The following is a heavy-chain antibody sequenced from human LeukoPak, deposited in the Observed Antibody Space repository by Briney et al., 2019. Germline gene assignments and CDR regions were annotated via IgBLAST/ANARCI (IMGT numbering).Heavy chain of an antibody. Sequence: GASVKVSCKASGYTFTSYYMHWVRQAPGQGLEWMGIINPSGGSTSYAQKFQGRVTMTRDTSTSTVYMELSSLRSEDTAVYYCASGDDFWSGSTRGFDPWGQGTLVTVSS. V-gene: IGHV1-46*01. J-gene: IGHJ5*02. D-gene: IGHD3-3*01. CDR1: GYTFTSYY. CDR2: INPSGGST. CDR3: ASGDDFWSGSTRGFDP.